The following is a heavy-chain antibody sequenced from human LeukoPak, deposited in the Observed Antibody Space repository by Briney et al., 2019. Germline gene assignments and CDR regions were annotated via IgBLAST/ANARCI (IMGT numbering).Heavy chain of an antibody. D-gene: IGHD5-18*01. J-gene: IGHJ4*02. Sequence: GASVKVSCKASGYTFTSYGISWVRQAPGQGLEWMGWISAYDGNTNYAQKLQGRVTMTTDTSTSTAYMELRSLRSDDTAVYYCARGENPNTAMPFDYWGQGTLVTVSS. CDR1: GYTFTSYG. CDR2: ISAYDGNT. CDR3: ARGENPNTAMPFDY. V-gene: IGHV1-18*01.